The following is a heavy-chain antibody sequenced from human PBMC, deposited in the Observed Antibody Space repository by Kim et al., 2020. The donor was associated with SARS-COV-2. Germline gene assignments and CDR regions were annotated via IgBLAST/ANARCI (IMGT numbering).Heavy chain of an antibody. CDR2: ISGDGGGT. J-gene: IGHJ4*02. Sequence: GGSLRLSCSASGFTFDDYAMHWVRQVPGKGLEWVSLISGDGGGTYYADSVKGRFTISRDNSKHSLYLQMNSLRTEDTAFYYCAKGAHYYGSSAYYYEYYFDSWGQGTLVTVSS. CDR3: AKGAHYYGSSAYYYEYYFDS. CDR1: GFTFDDYA. D-gene: IGHD3-22*01. V-gene: IGHV3-43*02.